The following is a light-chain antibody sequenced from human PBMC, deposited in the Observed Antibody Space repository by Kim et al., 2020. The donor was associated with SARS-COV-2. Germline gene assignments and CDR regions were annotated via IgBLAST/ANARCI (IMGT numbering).Light chain of an antibody. J-gene: IGKJ1*01. CDR1: QTITSY. CDR3: QQSYRTPPT. CDR2: AAS. Sequence: IGDRVTITCRANQTITSYLNWYQQRPGKAPKLLIFAASNLQSGVPSRFSGSRSGTDFTLTISSLQPEDFATYYCQQSYRTPPTFGQGTKVDIK. V-gene: IGKV1-39*01.